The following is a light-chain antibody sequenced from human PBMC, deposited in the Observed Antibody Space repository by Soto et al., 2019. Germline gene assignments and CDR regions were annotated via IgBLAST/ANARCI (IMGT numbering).Light chain of an antibody. CDR1: QDISNY. Sequence: DIQMTQSPSSLSASVGDRVTITCQASQDISNYLNWYQQKPGKAPKLLIYYASNLETGVPSRFSGSGSGTDFTFTISSLQPEDIATYYCQHYDNLPPTFGPGTKVDIK. J-gene: IGKJ3*01. CDR2: YAS. CDR3: QHYDNLPPT. V-gene: IGKV1-33*01.